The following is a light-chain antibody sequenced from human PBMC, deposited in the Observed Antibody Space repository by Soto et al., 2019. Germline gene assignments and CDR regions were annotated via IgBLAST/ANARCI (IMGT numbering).Light chain of an antibody. J-gene: IGLJ2*01. Sequence: QYALTQPASVSGSPGQSITISCTGTSSDVGSYNLVSWYQQHPGKALKLMIYEGSKRPSGVSNRFSGSKSGNTASLTISGLQAEDEADYYCCSYAGSSTFDVVFGGGTKRTVL. V-gene: IGLV2-23*03. CDR1: SSDVGSYNL. CDR2: EGS. CDR3: CSYAGSSTFDVV.